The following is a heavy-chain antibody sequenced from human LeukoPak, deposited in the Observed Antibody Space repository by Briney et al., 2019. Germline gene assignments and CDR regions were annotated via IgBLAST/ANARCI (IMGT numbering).Heavy chain of an antibody. CDR1: GFTFSSYG. D-gene: IGHD3-22*01. CDR3: AKSMIVVAQENY. CDR2: ISYDGSNK. Sequence: GGSLRLSCAASGFTFSSYGMHWVRQAPGKGLEWVAVISYDGSNKYYADSVKGRFTISRDNSKNTLYLQMNSLRAEDTAVYYCAKSMIVVAQENYWGQGTLVTVSS. J-gene: IGHJ4*02. V-gene: IGHV3-30*18.